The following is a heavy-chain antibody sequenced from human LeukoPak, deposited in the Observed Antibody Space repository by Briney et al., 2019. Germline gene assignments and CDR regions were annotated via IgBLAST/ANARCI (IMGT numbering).Heavy chain of an antibody. J-gene: IGHJ3*02. CDR3: ARDGTYYDNSAYYDAFDI. V-gene: IGHV3-21*01. Sequence: GGSLRLSCAASGFTFSSYTMNWVRQAPGKGLEWVSSISGSSTYVSYADTLKGRFTISRDNAKNSLYLQMDSLRAEDTAVYYCARDGTYYDNSAYYDAFDIWGQGTMVTVSS. D-gene: IGHD3-22*01. CDR2: ISGSSTYV. CDR1: GFTFSSYT.